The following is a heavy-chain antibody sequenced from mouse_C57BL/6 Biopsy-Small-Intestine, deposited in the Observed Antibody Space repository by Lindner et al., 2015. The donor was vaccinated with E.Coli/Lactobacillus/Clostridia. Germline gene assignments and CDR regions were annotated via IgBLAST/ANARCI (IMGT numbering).Heavy chain of an antibody. Sequence: VQLQESGPGLVKPSQTVFLTCTVTGISITTGNYRWSWIQQFPGNKLEWIGYMYYSGTITYNPSLTSRTTITRDTPKNQFFLEMNSLTAEDTATYYCARDYDWYFDVWGTGTTVTVSS. CDR1: GISITTGNYR. CDR2: MYYSGTI. CDR3: ARDYDWYFDV. J-gene: IGHJ1*03. D-gene: IGHD2-3*01. V-gene: IGHV3-5*01.